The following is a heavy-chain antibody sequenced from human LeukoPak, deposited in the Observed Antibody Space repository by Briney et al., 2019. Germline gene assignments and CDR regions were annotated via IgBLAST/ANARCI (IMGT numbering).Heavy chain of an antibody. CDR3: ARGLSPSSSWSRQTYGVDYYFDY. CDR2: IYYSGTI. J-gene: IGHJ4*02. Sequence: PSQTLSLTCTVSGGSISSGDYHWSWVRQSPGKGLEWIGYIYYSGTIYYNPSLKSRVTISVDTTKNQFSLKVTSMTAADTAVYYCARGLSPSSSWSRQTYGVDYYFDYWGQGTLVTVSS. CDR1: GGSISSGDYH. D-gene: IGHD6-13*01. V-gene: IGHV4-30-4*01.